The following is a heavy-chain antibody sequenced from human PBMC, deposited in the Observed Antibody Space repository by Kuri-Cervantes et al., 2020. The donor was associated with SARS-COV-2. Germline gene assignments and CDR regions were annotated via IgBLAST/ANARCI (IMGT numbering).Heavy chain of an antibody. J-gene: IGHJ4*02. D-gene: IGHD3-16*01. CDR2: ISTSSRTI. CDR1: GFTFSSYS. CDR3: ARDKDGGFDY. V-gene: IGHV3-48*02. Sequence: GESLKISCAASGFTFSSYSMNWVRQAPGKGLEWVSYISTSSRTIYYADSVKGRFTISRDNAKNSLYLQMNSLRDEDTAVYYCARDKDGGFDYWGQGTPVTVSS.